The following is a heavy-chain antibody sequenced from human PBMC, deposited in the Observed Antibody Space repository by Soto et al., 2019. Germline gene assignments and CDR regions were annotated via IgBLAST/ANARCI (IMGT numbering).Heavy chain of an antibody. D-gene: IGHD4-17*01. Sequence: SVXVSFKTSGYTFTCHYIRWVRQAPGKGLDWVAVISYDGSNKYYADSVKGRFTISRDNSKNTLYLQMNSLRAEDTAVFYCAKHLLDYDDYEGYHYGMDVWGQGTTVTVSS. V-gene: IGHV3-30*18. J-gene: IGHJ6*02. CDR1: GYTFTCHY. CDR2: ISYDGSNK. CDR3: AKHLLDYDDYEGYHYGMDV.